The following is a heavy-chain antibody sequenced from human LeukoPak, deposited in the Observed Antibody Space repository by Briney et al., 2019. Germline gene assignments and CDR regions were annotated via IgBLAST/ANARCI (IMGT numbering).Heavy chain of an antibody. CDR1: GFSFSDSG. D-gene: IGHD4-11*01. Sequence: PGRSLRLSCAGSGFSFSDSGMPWVRQAPGKGLEWVAGISLDGNNRYYADSVKGRFTTSRDNSKNTLYLQINILRPEDTAIYYCAKDLPAETKMGGFDYWGQGTLVTISS. J-gene: IGHJ4*02. CDR2: ISLDGNNR. CDR3: AKDLPAETKMGGFDY. V-gene: IGHV3-30*18.